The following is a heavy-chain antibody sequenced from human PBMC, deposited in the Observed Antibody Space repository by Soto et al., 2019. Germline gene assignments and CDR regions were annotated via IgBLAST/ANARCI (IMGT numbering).Heavy chain of an antibody. D-gene: IGHD2-2*01. CDR2: INAGNGNT. CDR3: ARERNDQLLEYYFDY. Sequence: ASVKVSCKASGYTFTSYAMHWVRQAPGQRLEWMGWINAGNGNTKYSQKFQGRVTITRDTSASTAYMELSSLRSEDTAVYYYARERNDQLLEYYFDYWGQGTLVTVSS. V-gene: IGHV1-3*01. J-gene: IGHJ4*02. CDR1: GYTFTSYA.